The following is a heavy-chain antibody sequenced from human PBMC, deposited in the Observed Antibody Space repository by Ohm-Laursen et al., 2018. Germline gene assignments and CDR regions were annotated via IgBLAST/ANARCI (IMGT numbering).Heavy chain of an antibody. CDR2: IYHSGST. J-gene: IGHJ5*02. CDR1: GGAISNYY. CDR3: ARAQNTMVRGVIPRPNWFDP. Sequence: SETLSLTCIVSGGAISNYYWSWIRQPPGKGLEWIGTIYHSGSTNYNPSLKSRVTISVDTSKNQFSLKLSSVTAADTAVYYCARAQNTMVRGVIPRPNWFDPWGQGTLVTVSS. V-gene: IGHV4-59*08. D-gene: IGHD3-10*01.